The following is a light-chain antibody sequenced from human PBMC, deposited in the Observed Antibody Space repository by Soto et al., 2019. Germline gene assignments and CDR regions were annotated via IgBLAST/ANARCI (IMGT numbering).Light chain of an antibody. V-gene: IGLV1-36*01. CDR3: AAWDDSLDGWV. CDR1: SSNIGKKA. CDR2: YDD. J-gene: IGLJ3*02. Sequence: QSVLTQPPSVSEAPGQRVTISCSGSSSNIGKKAVNWYRQLPGKAPKLLIFYDDLLPSGVSERFSGSKSGTSASLAISGLQSEDEGDYYCAAWDDSLDGWVFGGGTKVTVL.